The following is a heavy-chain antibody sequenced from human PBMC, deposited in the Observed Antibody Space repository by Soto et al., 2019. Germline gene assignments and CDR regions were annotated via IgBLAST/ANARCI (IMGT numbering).Heavy chain of an antibody. CDR1: GGTFSSYA. V-gene: IGHV1-69*13. D-gene: IGHD6-6*01. J-gene: IGHJ4*02. Sequence: SVKVSCKASGGTFSSYAISWVRQAPGQGLEWMGGIIPIFGTANYAQKFQGRVTITADESTSTAYMELSSLRSEDTAVYYCARVGIAARQVDYWGQGTLVTVSS. CDR3: ARVGIAARQVDY. CDR2: IIPIFGTA.